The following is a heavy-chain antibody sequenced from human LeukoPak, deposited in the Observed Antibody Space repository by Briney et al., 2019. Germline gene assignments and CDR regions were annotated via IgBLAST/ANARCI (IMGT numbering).Heavy chain of an antibody. CDR1: GGPFSGYY. CDR2: INHSGST. CDR3: ARAGVAGFDY. J-gene: IGHJ4*02. Sequence: PSETLSLTCAVYGGPFSGYYWSWIRQPPGKGLEWIGEINHSGSTNYNPSLKSRVTISVDTSKNQFSLKLSSVTAADTAVYYCARAGVAGFDYWGQGTLVTVSS. D-gene: IGHD6-19*01. V-gene: IGHV4-34*01.